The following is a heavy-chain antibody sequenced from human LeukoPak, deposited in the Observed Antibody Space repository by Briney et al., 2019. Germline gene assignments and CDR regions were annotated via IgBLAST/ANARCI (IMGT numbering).Heavy chain of an antibody. V-gene: IGHV3-74*03. J-gene: IGHJ4*02. CDR3: ARGIYGDPVAFDS. D-gene: IGHD4-17*01. CDR1: GFTYSSFN. CDR2: LKSDGSTA. Sequence: GGSLRLSCAASGFTYSSFNMHWVRQAPGKGLVWVSRLKSDGSTAMYADSVQGRFTISRDNARNTVHLLMSSLTVEDTGVYYCARGIYGDPVAFDSWGQGALVTVSS.